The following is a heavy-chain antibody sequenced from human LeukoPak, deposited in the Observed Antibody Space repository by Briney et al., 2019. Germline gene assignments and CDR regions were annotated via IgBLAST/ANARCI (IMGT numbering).Heavy chain of an antibody. CDR2: INHSGST. D-gene: IGHD3-3*01. J-gene: IGHJ6*03. V-gene: IGHV4-34*01. CDR1: GGSFSGYY. Sequence: SETLSLTCAVYGGSFSGYYWSWIRQPPGKGLEWIGEINHSGSTNYNPSLKSRVTISVDTSKNQFSLKLSSVTAADTAVYYCARGPRREWSGYFVHYYYYMDVWGKGTLVTVSS. CDR3: ARGPRREWSGYFVHYYYYMDV.